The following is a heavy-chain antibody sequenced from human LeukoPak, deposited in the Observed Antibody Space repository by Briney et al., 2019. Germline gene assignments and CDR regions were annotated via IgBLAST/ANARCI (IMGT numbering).Heavy chain of an antibody. CDR1: GDSISTDSAA. J-gene: IGHJ4*02. D-gene: IGHD5-12*01. Sequence: SQTLSLTCAISGDSISTDSAAWNWIRQSPSRGLEWLGRTYYRSKWYNDYAVSVKSRITINPDTSKNQFSLQLNSVTPEDTAVYYCARDKGGSGYDHLDSWGQGTLVTVSS. V-gene: IGHV6-1*01. CDR2: TYYRSKWYN. CDR3: ARDKGGSGYDHLDS.